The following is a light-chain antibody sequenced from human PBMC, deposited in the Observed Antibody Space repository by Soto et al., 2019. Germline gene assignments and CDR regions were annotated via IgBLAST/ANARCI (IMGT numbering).Light chain of an antibody. CDR2: EVS. J-gene: IGLJ2*01. V-gene: IGLV2-14*01. Sequence: QSALTQPASVSGSPGQSITISCTGTSSDVGGYNYVSWYQQHPGKAPKLMIYEVSNRPSGVSNHFSGSKSGNTASLTISGLQAEDEADYYCRSYTSSSTPVVFGGGTKLTVL. CDR1: SSDVGGYNY. CDR3: RSYTSSSTPVV.